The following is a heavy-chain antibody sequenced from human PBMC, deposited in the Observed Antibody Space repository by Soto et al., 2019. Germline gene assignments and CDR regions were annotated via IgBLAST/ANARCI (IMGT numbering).Heavy chain of an antibody. V-gene: IGHV3-23*01. CDR2: ISGSSGST. CDR1: GFTFSSYA. Sequence: GGSLRLSCAASGFTFSSYAMSWVRQAPGKGLEWVSAISGSSGSTYYADSVKGRFTISRYNSKNTLYLQMNSLRAEDTAVYYCAKDTATRILFHYYYMDVWGKGTTVTVSS. CDR3: AKDTATRILFHYYYMDV. J-gene: IGHJ6*03. D-gene: IGHD5-12*01.